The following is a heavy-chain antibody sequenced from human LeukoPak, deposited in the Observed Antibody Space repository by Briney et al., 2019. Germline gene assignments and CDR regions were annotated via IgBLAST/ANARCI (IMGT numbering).Heavy chain of an antibody. CDR1: GFTVSNNY. D-gene: IGHD3-16*01. CDR2: IYSGDNT. CDR3: AGRRVLDASFDY. V-gene: IGHV3-66*02. Sequence: PGGSLRLSCAASGFTVSNNYMGWVRRAPGKGLEWVSVIYSGDNTYYVESVKGRFTISRDNSKNAMFLQMNRLRAEDTAVYYCAGRRVLDASFDYWGQGTLVTVSS. J-gene: IGHJ4*02.